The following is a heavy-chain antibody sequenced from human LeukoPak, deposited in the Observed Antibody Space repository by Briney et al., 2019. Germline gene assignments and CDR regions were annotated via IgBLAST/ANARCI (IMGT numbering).Heavy chain of an antibody. CDR1: GFTFSSYG. CDR2: IWYDGSNK. V-gene: IGHV3-33*01. J-gene: IGHJ6*04. CDR3: ARLRPDLYYYYGMDV. D-gene: IGHD4-17*01. Sequence: GGSLRLSCAAAGFTFSSYGMHWVRQAPGKGLEWVAVIWYDGSNKYYADSVKGRFTISRDNSKNTLYLQMNSLRAEDTAVYYCARLRPDLYYYYGMDVWGRGTTVTVSS.